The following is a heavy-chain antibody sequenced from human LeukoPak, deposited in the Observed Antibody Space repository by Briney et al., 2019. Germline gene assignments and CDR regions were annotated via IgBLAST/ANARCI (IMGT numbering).Heavy chain of an antibody. Sequence: GGSLRLSCVVSGIPFSDYYMNWIRKAPGKGLEWISYSSSSSSYTDYADSVKGRFTISRDNAKSALYLQMHSLRAEDTAVYYCARNWYFDLWGRGTLVTVSS. CDR1: GIPFSDYY. J-gene: IGHJ2*01. V-gene: IGHV3-11*06. CDR2: SSSSSSYT. CDR3: ARNWYFDL.